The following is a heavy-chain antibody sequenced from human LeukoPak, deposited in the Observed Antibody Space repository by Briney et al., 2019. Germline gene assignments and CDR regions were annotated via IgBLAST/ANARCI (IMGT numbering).Heavy chain of an antibody. D-gene: IGHD6-13*01. J-gene: IGHJ3*02. V-gene: IGHV3-48*03. CDR1: GFTFSSYE. Sequence: GGSLRLSCAASGFTFSSYEMNWVRQAPGKGLEWVSYISGSGRTIYYADSVKGRFTISRDNSKNTLYLQMNSLRAEDTALYHCARGWGYSSRDDAFDIWGQGTMVTVSS. CDR2: ISGSGRTI. CDR3: ARGWGYSSRDDAFDI.